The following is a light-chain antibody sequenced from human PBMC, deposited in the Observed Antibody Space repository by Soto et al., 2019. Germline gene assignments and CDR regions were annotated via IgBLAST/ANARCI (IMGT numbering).Light chain of an antibody. V-gene: IGKV3-20*01. CDR1: QTVISSY. CDR2: GAS. J-gene: IGKJ2*01. CDR3: LQYGGSHRT. Sequence: EIVLTQSPGTLSLSPGERATLSCRASQTVISSYLAWYQQKPGQAPRLLIFGASSRATGIPDRFSGSGSGTDFTLTISGLEPDDFALYYCLQYGGSHRTFGQGTKLEIK.